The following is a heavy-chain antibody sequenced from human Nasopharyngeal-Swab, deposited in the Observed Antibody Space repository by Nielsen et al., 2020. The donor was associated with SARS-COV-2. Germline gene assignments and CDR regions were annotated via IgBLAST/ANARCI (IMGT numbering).Heavy chain of an antibody. D-gene: IGHD5-18*01. CDR1: GYSFRTYG. J-gene: IGHJ4*02. CDR2: ISGSGDISGSGGST. V-gene: IGHV3-23*01. Sequence: GGSLRLSCVASGYSFRTYGMSWVRQAPGKGLEWVAAISGSGDISGSGGSTYYADSVKGRFTISRDNSKNTLSLQMNGLGAEDTAVYYCANTGGYSLGFDYWGQGTLVTVSS. CDR3: ANTGGYSLGFDY.